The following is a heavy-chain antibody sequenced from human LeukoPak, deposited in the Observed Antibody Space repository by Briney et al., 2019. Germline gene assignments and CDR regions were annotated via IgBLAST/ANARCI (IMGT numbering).Heavy chain of an antibody. D-gene: IGHD5-24*01. V-gene: IGHV3-48*01. CDR2: ISSSSSTI. CDR3: ARPRDGYNLVAFDI. J-gene: IGHJ3*02. Sequence: GGSLRLSCAASGFTFSSYSTNWVRQAPGKGLEWVSYISSSSSTIYYADSVKGRFTISRDNAKNSLYLQMNSLRAEDTAVYYCARPRDGYNLVAFDIWGQGTMVTVSS. CDR1: GFTFSSYS.